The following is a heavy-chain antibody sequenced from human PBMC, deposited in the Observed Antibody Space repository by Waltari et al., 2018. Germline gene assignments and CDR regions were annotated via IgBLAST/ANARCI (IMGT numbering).Heavy chain of an antibody. CDR1: GGSFSGYY. Sequence: QVQLQQRGAGLLKPSETLSLTCAVYGGSFSGYYWRWLRQPPGKGLEWIGEINHSGSTNYNPSLKSRVTISVDTSKNQFSLKLSSVTAVDTAVYYCARGNHSNYGFYYMDVWGKGTTVTISS. V-gene: IGHV4-34*01. J-gene: IGHJ6*03. D-gene: IGHD4-4*01. CDR3: ARGNHSNYGFYYMDV. CDR2: INHSGST.